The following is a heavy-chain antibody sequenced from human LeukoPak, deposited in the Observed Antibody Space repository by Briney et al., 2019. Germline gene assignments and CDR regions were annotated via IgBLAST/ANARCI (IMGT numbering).Heavy chain of an antibody. Sequence: GSLRLSCAASGCTFGSYGMSWVRQAPGGGLEWIGYIHGSGDTHYDPSLRSRVTISGDTSKNQFSLKLTSVTAADTAVYYCARNIGWYTYDSWGQGTLVTVSS. V-gene: IGHV4-59*08. J-gene: IGHJ4*02. D-gene: IGHD6-19*01. CDR2: IHGSGDT. CDR1: GCTFGSYG. CDR3: ARNIGWYTYDS.